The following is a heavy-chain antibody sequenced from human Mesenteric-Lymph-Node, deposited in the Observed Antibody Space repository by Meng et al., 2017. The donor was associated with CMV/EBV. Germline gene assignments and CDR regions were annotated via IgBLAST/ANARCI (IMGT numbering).Heavy chain of an antibody. CDR2: IRYDGSNK. CDR1: GFTFSSYG. V-gene: IGHV3-30*02. D-gene: IGHD3-3*01. Sequence: GESLKISCAASGFTFSSYGMHWVRQAPGKGLEWVAFIRYDGSNKYYADSVKGRFTISRDNSKNTLYLQMNSPRAEDTAVYYCAKDGLGQEIFGVVILNLDYWGQGTLVTVSS. J-gene: IGHJ4*02. CDR3: AKDGLGQEIFGVVILNLDY.